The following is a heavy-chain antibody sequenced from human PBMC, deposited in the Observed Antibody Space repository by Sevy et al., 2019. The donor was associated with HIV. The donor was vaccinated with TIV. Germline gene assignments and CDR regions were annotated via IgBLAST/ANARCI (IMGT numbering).Heavy chain of an antibody. CDR3: VKDPDYSFWRGDYGMDV. Sequence: GGSLRLSCSGSGFSFSNSAMNWVRQTPGKGLKYVSAISSDGVSTYYTDSVRGRFTISRDNSKNTLYLQMSILRVEDTAGYYCVKDPDYSFWRGDYGMDVWGQGTTVTVSS. D-gene: IGHD3-3*01. CDR2: ISSDGVST. V-gene: IGHV3-64D*06. CDR1: GFSFSNSA. J-gene: IGHJ6*02.